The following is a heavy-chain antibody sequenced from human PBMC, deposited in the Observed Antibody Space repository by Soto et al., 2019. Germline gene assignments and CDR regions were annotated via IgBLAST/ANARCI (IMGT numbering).Heavy chain of an antibody. V-gene: IGHV3-30*18. D-gene: IGHD6-19*01. J-gene: IGHJ4*02. Sequence: PGGSLRLSCAASGFTFSSYGMHWVRQAPGKGLEWVAVISYDGSNKYYADSVKGRFTISRDNSKNTLYLQMNSLRAEDTAVYYCAKDLNQWLPYYDYWGQGNLVTVSS. CDR1: GFTFSSYG. CDR2: ISYDGSNK. CDR3: AKDLNQWLPYYDY.